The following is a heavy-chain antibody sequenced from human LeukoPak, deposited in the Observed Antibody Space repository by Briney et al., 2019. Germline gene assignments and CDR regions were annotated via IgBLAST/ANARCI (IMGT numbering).Heavy chain of an antibody. V-gene: IGHV1-2*02. CDR3: ARELIEDQNWFDP. CDR2: INPHSGVI. CDR1: GYTFTDYF. Sequence: GASVKVSCKPSGYTFTDYFIHWVRQAPGQGLEWMGWINPHSGVINYAQKFQARVTLTRDTTISTAYMELSGLRSDDTAVYFCARELIEDQNWFDPWGQGSQVTVSS. D-gene: IGHD3-22*01. J-gene: IGHJ5*02.